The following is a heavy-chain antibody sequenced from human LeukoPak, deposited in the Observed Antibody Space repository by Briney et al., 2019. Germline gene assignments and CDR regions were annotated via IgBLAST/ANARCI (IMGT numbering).Heavy chain of an antibody. J-gene: IGHJ4*02. CDR1: GGSISSYY. CDR3: ARVPPGAMAFDY. Sequence: SETLSLTCTVSGGSISSYYWSWIRQPPGKGLEWIGYIYYSGSTNYNPSLKSRATISVDTSKNQFSLKLSSVTAADTAVYYCARVPPGAMAFDYWGQGTLVTVSS. CDR2: IYYSGST. V-gene: IGHV4-59*01. D-gene: IGHD5-18*01.